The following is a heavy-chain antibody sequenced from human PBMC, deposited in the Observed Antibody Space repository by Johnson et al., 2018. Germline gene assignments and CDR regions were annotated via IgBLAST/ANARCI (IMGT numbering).Heavy chain of an antibody. CDR3: GRGYGIRGALDI. CDR2: ISRSISYI. D-gene: IGHD4-17*01. J-gene: IGHJ3*02. Sequence: EVQLVESGGGLVKPGGSLRLSCAASGFTFSSYSMNWVRQAPGKGLEWVSSISRSISYIYYADSVKGRFTISRDNAKNSLYLQLNSLRAEDRAVDYCGRGYGIRGALDIWGQGTTVTVSS. CDR1: GFTFSSYS. V-gene: IGHV3-21*01.